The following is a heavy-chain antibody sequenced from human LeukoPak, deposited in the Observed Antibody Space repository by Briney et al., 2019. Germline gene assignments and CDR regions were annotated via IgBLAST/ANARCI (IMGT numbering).Heavy chain of an antibody. V-gene: IGHV4-34*01. J-gene: IGHJ4*02. D-gene: IGHD6-25*01. Sequence: SETLSLTCAVYGGSFSGYYWSWIRQPPGKGLEWIGEINHSGSTNYNPSLRSRVTISLDTSKNQFSLKLSSVAAADTAVYYCARHAAHRNFDYWGQGTLVTVSS. CDR3: ARHAAHRNFDY. CDR2: INHSGST. CDR1: GGSFSGYY.